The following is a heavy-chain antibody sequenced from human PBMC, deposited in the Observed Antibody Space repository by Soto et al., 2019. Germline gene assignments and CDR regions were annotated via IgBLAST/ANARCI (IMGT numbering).Heavy chain of an antibody. CDR2: IWYDGSNT. Sequence: GGPLRLSCAASGFTFSRYGMHWGRQAPGKGLEWVAVIWYDGSNTYYADSVKGRFTISRDNSKNTLYLQMNSLRAEDTAVYYCARAGRYSRSSLDYWGRVTLVAVFS. V-gene: IGHV3-33*01. J-gene: IGHJ4*02. CDR1: GFTFSRYG. CDR3: ARAGRYSRSSLDY. D-gene: IGHD6-6*01.